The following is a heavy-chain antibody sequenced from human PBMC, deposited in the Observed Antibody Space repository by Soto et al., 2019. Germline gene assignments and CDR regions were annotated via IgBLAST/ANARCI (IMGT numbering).Heavy chain of an antibody. Sequence: EVQLVESGGGLVHPGGSLRLSCGVSGFTFRRYEMNWVRQAPGKGLEWVSYISSSGSIIYYADSVKGRFTISRDHAQNSLYLQMSSLRAEDTAVYYCARRILESAVVAAATRGAFDIWGQGTMVTVSS. CDR3: ARRILESAVVAAATRGAFDI. J-gene: IGHJ3*02. CDR2: ISSSGSII. D-gene: IGHD2-15*01. V-gene: IGHV3-48*03. CDR1: GFTFRRYE.